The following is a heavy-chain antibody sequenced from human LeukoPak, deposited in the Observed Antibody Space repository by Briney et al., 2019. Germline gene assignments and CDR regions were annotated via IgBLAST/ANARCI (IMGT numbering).Heavy chain of an antibody. D-gene: IGHD5-18*01. Sequence: SETLSLTCTVSGGSISSYYWSWIRQPAGKGLEWIGRIYTSGSTNYNPSLKSRVTMSVDTSKNQFSLKLSSVTAADTAVYHCARGPHSYGVPRYFDLWGRGTLVTVSS. CDR2: IYTSGST. J-gene: IGHJ2*01. CDR3: ARGPHSYGVPRYFDL. V-gene: IGHV4-4*07. CDR1: GGSISSYY.